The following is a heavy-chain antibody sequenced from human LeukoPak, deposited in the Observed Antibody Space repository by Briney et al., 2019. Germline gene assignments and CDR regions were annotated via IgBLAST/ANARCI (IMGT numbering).Heavy chain of an antibody. CDR3: ARHLRGGWPNSFDY. Sequence: SSETLSLTCTVSGGSISSSSYYWGWIRQPPGKGLEWIGSIYYNGSTYYNPSPKSRVTISVDTSKNQSSLKLSSVTAADTAVYYCARHLRGGWPNSFDYWGQGTLVTVSS. CDR1: GGSISSSSYY. D-gene: IGHD3-16*01. CDR2: IYYNGST. V-gene: IGHV4-39*01. J-gene: IGHJ4*02.